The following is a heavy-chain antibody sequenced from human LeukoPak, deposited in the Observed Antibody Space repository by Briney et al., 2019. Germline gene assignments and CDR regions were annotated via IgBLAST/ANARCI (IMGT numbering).Heavy chain of an antibody. V-gene: IGHV3-30*04. CDR3: ARTGLGMYSFDY. CDR1: GFTFSSYV. J-gene: IGHJ4*02. D-gene: IGHD3/OR15-3a*01. Sequence: GGSLRLSCAASGFTFSSYVMHWVRQAPGKGLEWVAIISYDGSNEYYADSVKGRFTISRDNSKNTLYLQMNSLRAEDTAVYYCARTGLGMYSFDYWGQGTLVTVSS. CDR2: ISYDGSNE.